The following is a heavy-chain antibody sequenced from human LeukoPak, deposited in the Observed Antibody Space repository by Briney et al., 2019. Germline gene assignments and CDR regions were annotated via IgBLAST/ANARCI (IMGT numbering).Heavy chain of an antibody. CDR2: IVVGSGNT. Sequence: SVNVSCKASGFTFTSSAMQWVRQARGQRLEWVGWIVVGSGNTNYAQKFQERVTITRDMSTSTAYMELSSLRSEDTAVYHCAAISSVAGEYFQHWGQGTLVTVSS. CDR1: GFTFTSSA. J-gene: IGHJ1*01. V-gene: IGHV1-58*02. CDR3: AAISSVAGEYFQH. D-gene: IGHD6-19*01.